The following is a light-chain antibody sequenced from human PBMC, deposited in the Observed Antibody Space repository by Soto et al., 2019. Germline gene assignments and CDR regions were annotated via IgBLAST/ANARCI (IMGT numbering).Light chain of an antibody. CDR3: QQYDNLPLT. J-gene: IGKJ4*01. Sequence: DIQMTQSPSSLSASVGDRVTVTCQESQDIRKYLSWYQQKPGKVPKLLIYDASNLETGVPSRFSGSGSGTDFTFTISSLQPEDIATYYCQQYDNLPLTFGGGTKVDIK. V-gene: IGKV1-33*01. CDR2: DAS. CDR1: QDIRKY.